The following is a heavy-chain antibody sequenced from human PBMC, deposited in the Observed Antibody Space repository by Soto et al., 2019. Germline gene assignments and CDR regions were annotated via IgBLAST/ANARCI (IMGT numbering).Heavy chain of an antibody. CDR3: ATFLSGYDSDYYYYYMDV. Sequence: ASVKVSCKASGYTFTSYDINWVRQATGQGLEWMGWMNPNSGNTGYAQKFQGRVTMTRNTSISTAYMELSSLRSEDTAVYYCATFLSGYDSDYYYYYMDVWAKGPRSPSP. D-gene: IGHD5-12*01. CDR1: GYTFTSYD. V-gene: IGHV1-8*01. CDR2: MNPNSGNT. J-gene: IGHJ6*03.